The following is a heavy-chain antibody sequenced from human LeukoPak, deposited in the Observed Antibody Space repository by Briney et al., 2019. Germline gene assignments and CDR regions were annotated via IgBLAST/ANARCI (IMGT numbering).Heavy chain of an antibody. CDR1: GFTFRSYA. CDR2: ISYDGINK. D-gene: IGHD3-10*01. J-gene: IGHJ6*03. Sequence: GRSLRLSCAASGFTFRSYAMHWVGQAPGKGLEWVAVISYDGINKYYADSVKGRFTISRDNAKNSLYLQMNSLRAEDTAVYYCARRKVRGVIRYYYYYYMDVWGKGTAVTISS. CDR3: ARRKVRGVIRYYYYYYMDV. V-gene: IGHV3-30*04.